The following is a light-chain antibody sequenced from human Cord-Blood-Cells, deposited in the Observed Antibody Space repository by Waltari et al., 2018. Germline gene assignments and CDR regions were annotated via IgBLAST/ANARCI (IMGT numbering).Light chain of an antibody. V-gene: IGLV3-19*01. CDR2: GKN. CDR3: SSRDSSGNHVV. Sequence: SSELTQDPAVSVALGQTVRITCQGDSLRSYYASWYQQKPGQAPVLVIYGKNNRPSGIPDRFSGSSSGHTASLTITGAQAEDEADYYCSSRDSSGNHVVFGGGTKLTVL. CDR1: SLRSYY. J-gene: IGLJ2*01.